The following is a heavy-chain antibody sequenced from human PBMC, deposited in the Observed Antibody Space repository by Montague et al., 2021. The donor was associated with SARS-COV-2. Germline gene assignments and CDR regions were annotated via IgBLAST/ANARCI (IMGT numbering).Heavy chain of an antibody. D-gene: IGHD3-9*01. Sequence: PALVKPTQTLTLTCTFSGFSLSTSGMCVSWIRQPPGKALAWLALIDWDDDKYYSTSLKTRLTISKDTSKNQVVLTMTNMDPVDTATYYCARTYYDILTGYYTYDYWGQGTLVTVSS. CDR3: ARTYYDILTGYYTYDY. J-gene: IGHJ4*02. V-gene: IGHV2-70*01. CDR1: GFSLSTSGMC. CDR2: IDWDDDK.